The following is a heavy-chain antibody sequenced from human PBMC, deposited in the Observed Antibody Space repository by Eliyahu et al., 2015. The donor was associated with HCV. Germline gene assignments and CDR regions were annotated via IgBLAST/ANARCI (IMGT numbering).Heavy chain of an antibody. Sequence: EVQLVESGGGLVQPGGSLRLXCAASGXXFRNYEMNWVRQTPEKGLEYISYISSTGSSIYYIDSVKGRFTISRDNAKNSLYLQMNSLRAEDTALYYCAAGYNILYYGLDIWGQGTTVTVSS. J-gene: IGHJ6*02. CDR1: GXXFRNYE. D-gene: IGHD3-9*01. V-gene: IGHV3-48*03. CDR3: AAGYNILYYGLDI. CDR2: ISSTGSSI.